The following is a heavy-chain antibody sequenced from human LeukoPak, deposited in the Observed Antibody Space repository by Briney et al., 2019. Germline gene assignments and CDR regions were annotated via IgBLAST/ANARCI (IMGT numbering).Heavy chain of an antibody. D-gene: IGHD2-15*01. V-gene: IGHV5-51*01. J-gene: IGHJ4*02. CDR3: ASEYCSGGNCYFDY. CDR1: EYSFATYW. CDR2: IFPGDSDT. Sequence: KSGESLKISCKGSEYSFATYWIGWVRQMPGQGLEWMGIIFPGDSDTRCSPSFQGQVTISADKSISTAYLQWSSLKASDTAIYYCASEYCSGGNCYFDYWGQGTLVTVSS.